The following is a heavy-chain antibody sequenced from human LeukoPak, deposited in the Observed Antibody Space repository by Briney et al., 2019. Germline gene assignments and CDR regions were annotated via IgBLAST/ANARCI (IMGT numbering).Heavy chain of an antibody. J-gene: IGHJ5*02. CDR1: GFTFNSHC. CDR2: IKQDGSEK. V-gene: IGHV3-7*01. D-gene: IGHD2-2*01. Sequence: PGGSLRLSCAASGFTFNSHCMRWVRQAPGKGLEWVANIKQDGSEKYYVDSVKGRFTISRDNAKNSLYLQMNSLRAEDTAVYYCARAWIIVVVPAAKHFNWFDPWGQGTLVTVSS. CDR3: ARAWIIVVVPAAKHFNWFDP.